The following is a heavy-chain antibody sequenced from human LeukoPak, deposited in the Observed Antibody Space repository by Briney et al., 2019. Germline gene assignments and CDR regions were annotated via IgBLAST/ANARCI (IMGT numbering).Heavy chain of an antibody. Sequence: GGSLRLSCAASGFTFSSYAMSWVRQAPGEGLEWVSGMSASGSHTHSADFVKGRFTISRDNFKNTLYLQMNGLRVEDTAVYYCAKVRSGNNYYFDYWGQGTLVTVSS. CDR2: MSASGSHT. CDR3: AKVRSGNNYYFDY. D-gene: IGHD1/OR15-1a*01. J-gene: IGHJ4*02. CDR1: GFTFSSYA. V-gene: IGHV3-23*01.